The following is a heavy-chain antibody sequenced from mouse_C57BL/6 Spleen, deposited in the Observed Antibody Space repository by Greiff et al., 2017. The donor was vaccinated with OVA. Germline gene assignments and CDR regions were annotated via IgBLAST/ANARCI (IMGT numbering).Heavy chain of an antibody. CDR1: GFTFSSYG. D-gene: IGHD1-1*01. J-gene: IGHJ1*03. V-gene: IGHV5-6*01. CDR3: ASHGGSSYVGYFDV. CDR2: ISSGGSYT. Sequence: EVQRVESGGDLVKPGGSLKLSCAASGFTFSSYGMSWVRQTPDKRLEWVATISSGGSYTNYPASVQGRFTISRDTATNTPYLHMRSLRSEDTAMYYCASHGGSSYVGYFDVWGTGTTVTVSS.